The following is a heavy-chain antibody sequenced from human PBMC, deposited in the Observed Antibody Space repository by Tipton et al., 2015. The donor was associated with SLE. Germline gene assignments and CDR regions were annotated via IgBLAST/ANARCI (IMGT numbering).Heavy chain of an antibody. J-gene: IGHJ5*02. V-gene: IGHV4-39*07. CDR2: IYYSGST. D-gene: IGHD6-19*01. CDR1: GGSISSSSYY. CDR3: ARLSRDRAVAGFNWFDP. Sequence: TLSLTCTVSGGSISSSSYYWGWIRQPPGKGLEWIGSIYYSGSTYYNPSLKSRVTISVDTSKNQFSLKLSSVTAADTAVYYCARLSRDRAVAGFNWFDPWGQGTLVTVSS.